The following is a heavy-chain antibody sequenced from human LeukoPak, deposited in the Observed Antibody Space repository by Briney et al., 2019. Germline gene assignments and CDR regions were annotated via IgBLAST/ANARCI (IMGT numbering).Heavy chain of an antibody. CDR2: INPSGST. D-gene: IGHD5-18*01. Sequence: SETLSLTCAVYGGSLSGYYWSWIRQPPGKGLEWIGEINPSGSTNYNPSLKSRVTISVDTSKNQFSLQLSSVTAADTAVYYCARGGRSGTAMVTNYWGHGTLVTVSS. V-gene: IGHV4-34*01. CDR3: ARGGRSGTAMVTNY. CDR1: GGSLSGYY. J-gene: IGHJ4*01.